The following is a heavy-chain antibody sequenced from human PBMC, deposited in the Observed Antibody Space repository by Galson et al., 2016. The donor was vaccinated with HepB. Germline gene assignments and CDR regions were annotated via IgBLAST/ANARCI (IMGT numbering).Heavy chain of an antibody. V-gene: IGHV3-7*03. CDR2: IKQDGSEK. J-gene: IGHJ4*02. Sequence: SLRLSCAASGFTFSNFWMTWIRQAPGKELEWVANIKQDGSEKNYVDSVKGRFTISRDNMKNSLSLQMHSLRADDTAMYYCTRGVTPGDWGQGTLVAVSS. D-gene: IGHD4-23*01. CDR3: TRGVTPGD. CDR1: GFTFSNFW.